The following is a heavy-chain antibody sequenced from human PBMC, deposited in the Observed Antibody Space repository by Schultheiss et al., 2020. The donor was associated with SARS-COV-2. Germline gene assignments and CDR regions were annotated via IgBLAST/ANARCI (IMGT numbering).Heavy chain of an antibody. CDR2: IKQDGSEK. V-gene: IGHV3-7*01. J-gene: IGHJ4*02. D-gene: IGHD2-2*02. CDR3: ARGDRRYCSSTSCYNYFDY. CDR1: GFTFSSYA. Sequence: GGSLRLSCAASGFTFSSYAMSWVRQAPGKGLEWVANIKQDGSEKYYVDSVKGRFTISRDNAKNSLYLQMNSLRAEDTAGYYCARGDRRYCSSTSCYNYFDYWGQGTLVTVSS.